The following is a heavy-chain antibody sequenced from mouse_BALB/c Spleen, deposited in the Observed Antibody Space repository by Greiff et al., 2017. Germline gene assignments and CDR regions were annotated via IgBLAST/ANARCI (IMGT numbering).Heavy chain of an antibody. CDR2: ISSGSSTI. CDR1: GFTFSSFG. J-gene: IGHJ3*01. CDR3: ARSGAGTAWFAY. D-gene: IGHD4-1*01. V-gene: IGHV5-17*02. Sequence: EVQGVESGGGLVQPGGSRKLSCAASGFTFSSFGMHWVRQAPEKGLEWVAYISSGSSTIYYADTVKGRFTISRDNPKNTLFLQMTSLRSEDTAMYYCARSGAGTAWFAYWGQGTLVTVSA.